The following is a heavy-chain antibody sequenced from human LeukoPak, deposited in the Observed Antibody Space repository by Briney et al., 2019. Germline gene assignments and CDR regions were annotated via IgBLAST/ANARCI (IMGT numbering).Heavy chain of an antibody. J-gene: IGHJ4*02. CDR2: IYHSGST. Sequence: PSGTLSLTCAVSGGSISSSNWWSWVRQPPGKGLEWIGEIYHSGSTNYNPSLKSRVTISVDKSKNQFSLRLSSVTAADTAVYYCAREDYYDSGSNDYWGQGTLVTVSS. V-gene: IGHV4-4*02. CDR3: AREDYYDSGSNDY. D-gene: IGHD3-22*01. CDR1: GGSISSSNW.